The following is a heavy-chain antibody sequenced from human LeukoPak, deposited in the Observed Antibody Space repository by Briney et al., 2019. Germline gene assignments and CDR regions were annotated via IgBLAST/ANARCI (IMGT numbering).Heavy chain of an antibody. Sequence: SEPLSLTCAVSGGSISTSDYYWGWIRQPPGKGLEWIGSIYYSGSTYYNPFLKSRLTISGDTSKNQFSLKLSSVTTADTAVYYCARHASGWYTDWGQGTLVTVSS. CDR1: GGSISTSDYY. V-gene: IGHV4-39*01. CDR3: ARHASGWYTD. CDR2: IYYSGST. D-gene: IGHD6-19*01. J-gene: IGHJ4*02.